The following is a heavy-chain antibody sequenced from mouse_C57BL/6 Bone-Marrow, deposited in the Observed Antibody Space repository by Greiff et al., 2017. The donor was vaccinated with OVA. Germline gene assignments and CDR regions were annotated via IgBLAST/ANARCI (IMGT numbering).Heavy chain of an antibody. Sequence: QVQLQQSGAELVKPGASVKLSCKASGYTFTSYWMHWVKQRPGQGLEWIGMIHPNSGSTNYNEKLKSKATLTVDKSSSTAYMQLSSLTSEDSAVYYCARFENSFAYWGQGTLVTVSA. CDR1: GYTFTSYW. J-gene: IGHJ3*01. CDR2: IHPNSGST. CDR3: ARFENSFAY. V-gene: IGHV1-64*01.